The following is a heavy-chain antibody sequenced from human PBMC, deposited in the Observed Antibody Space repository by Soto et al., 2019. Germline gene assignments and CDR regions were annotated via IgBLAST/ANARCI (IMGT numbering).Heavy chain of an antibody. CDR2: FDPEDGET. Sequence: GASVKVSCKVSGYALTELSMHWVRQAPGKGLEWMGGFDPEDGETIYAQKFQGRVTMTEDTSTDTAYMELSSLRSEDTAVYYCATAHGFRIAARPGNHGMDVWGQGTTVTVSS. V-gene: IGHV1-24*01. D-gene: IGHD6-6*01. CDR3: ATAHGFRIAARPGNHGMDV. J-gene: IGHJ6*02. CDR1: GYALTELS.